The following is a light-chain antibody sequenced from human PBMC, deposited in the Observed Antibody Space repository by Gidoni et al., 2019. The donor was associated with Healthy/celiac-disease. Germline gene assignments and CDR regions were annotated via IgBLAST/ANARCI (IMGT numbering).Light chain of an antibody. J-gene: IGKJ2*04. V-gene: IGKV1-33*01. Sequence: DIQMTQSPSSLSASVGDRVTITCQASQDISNYLNWYQQKPGKAPKLLIYDASNLETGVPSRFSGSGSGTDFTFTISSLQPEDIATYYCQQYENLPPMCSFGQGTKLEIK. CDR1: QDISNY. CDR2: DAS. CDR3: QQYENLPPMCS.